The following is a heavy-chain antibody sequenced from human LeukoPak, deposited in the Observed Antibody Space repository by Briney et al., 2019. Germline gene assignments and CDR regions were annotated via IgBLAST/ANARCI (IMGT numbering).Heavy chain of an antibody. CDR1: AFSLSHYW. V-gene: IGHV3-7*01. J-gene: IGHJ6*02. Sequence: GGSLRLSCAASAFSLSHYWMSWVRLAPGKGLEWVANINQDGSDKYYVDSVMGRFTISKDNAKNSVYLQMNSLRPEDTAIYYCAWYGVTHGLDVWGQGTTVTVSS. CDR3: AWYGVTHGLDV. D-gene: IGHD3-10*01. CDR2: INQDGSDK.